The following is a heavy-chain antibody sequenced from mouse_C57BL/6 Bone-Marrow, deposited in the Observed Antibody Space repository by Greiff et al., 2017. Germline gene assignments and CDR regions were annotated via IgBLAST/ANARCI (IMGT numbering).Heavy chain of an antibody. J-gene: IGHJ1*03. Sequence: EVKLVESGGDLVKPGGSLKLSCAASGFTFSSYGMSWVRQTPDSVKGRFTISRDNAKNTLYLQMSSLKSEDTAMYYCARPYDYPYWYFDVWGTGTTVTVSS. CDR1: GFTFSSYG. V-gene: IGHV5-6*01. D-gene: IGHD2-4*01. CDR3: ARPYDYPYWYFDV.